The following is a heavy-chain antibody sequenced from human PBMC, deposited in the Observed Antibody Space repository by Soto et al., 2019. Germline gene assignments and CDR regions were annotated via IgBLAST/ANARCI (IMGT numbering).Heavy chain of an antibody. J-gene: IGHJ4*02. D-gene: IGHD2-2*01. Sequence: ASVKVSCKASGYTFTGYYMHWVRQAPGQGLEWMGWINPNSGGTNYAQKFQGWVTMTRDTSISTAYMELSRLRSDDTAVYYCARVLSQYCSSTSCYAGFNYWGQGTLVTVSS. CDR1: GYTFTGYY. CDR2: INPNSGGT. V-gene: IGHV1-2*04. CDR3: ARVLSQYCSSTSCYAGFNY.